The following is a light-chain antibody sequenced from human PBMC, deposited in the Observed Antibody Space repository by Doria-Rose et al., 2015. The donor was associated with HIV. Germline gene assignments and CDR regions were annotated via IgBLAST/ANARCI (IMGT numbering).Light chain of an antibody. CDR1: QSLLYTSKNY. CDR3: QQYYDTPS. J-gene: IGKJ3*01. Sequence: DIQMPQSPESLGMSLGERATLNCKSNQSLLYTSKNYLAWYQQKPGQPPKLLIYWASTRQSRVPARFSGSGSGTDFTLTISSLEAEDVAVYYCQQYYDTPSFGPGTTVDIK. V-gene: IGKV4-1*01. CDR2: WAS.